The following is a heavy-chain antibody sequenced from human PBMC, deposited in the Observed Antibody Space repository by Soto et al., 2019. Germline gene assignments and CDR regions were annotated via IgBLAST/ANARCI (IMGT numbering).Heavy chain of an antibody. D-gene: IGHD2-2*01. J-gene: IGHJ6*02. CDR1: GGTFSSYA. V-gene: IGHV1-69*01. Sequence: QVQLVQSGAEVKKPGSSVKVSCKASGGTFSSYAISWVRQAPGQGLEWMGGIIPLSDTTNYAQKFQGRGTITADESTSTAYMELSSLRSEDTAVYYCARSQGSSTSLEIYYYYYYGMDVWGQGTTVTVSS. CDR2: IIPLSDTT. CDR3: ARSQGSSTSLEIYYYYYYGMDV.